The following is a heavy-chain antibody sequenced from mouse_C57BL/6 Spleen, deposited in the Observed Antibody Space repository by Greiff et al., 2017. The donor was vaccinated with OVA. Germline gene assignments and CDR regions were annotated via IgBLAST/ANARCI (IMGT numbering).Heavy chain of an antibody. D-gene: IGHD2-1*01. J-gene: IGHJ4*01. CDR2: IDPSDSNT. V-gene: IGHV1-69*01. Sequence: QVQLKQPGAELVMPGASVKLSCKASGYSFTSYWMHWVQQRPGQGLEWIGEIDPSDSNTNYNHKLKGKSTLTVYKTTNTAYMQISSLTYEDASVYYGRRFADGNYAMDYWGQGTSVTVSS. CDR1: GYSFTSYW. CDR3: RRFADGNYAMDY.